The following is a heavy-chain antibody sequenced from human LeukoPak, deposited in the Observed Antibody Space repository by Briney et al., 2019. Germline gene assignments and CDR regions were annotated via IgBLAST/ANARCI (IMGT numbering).Heavy chain of an antibody. D-gene: IGHD2-15*01. CDR2: IYSGGST. Sequence: GGSLRLSCAASGFTVSSNYTSWVRQAPGKGLEWVSVIYSGGSTYYADSVKGRFTISRDNSKDTLYLQMNSLRAEDTAVYYCARVTARYCSGGSCGDDAFDIWGQGTMVTVSS. J-gene: IGHJ3*02. V-gene: IGHV3-53*01. CDR3: ARVTARYCSGGSCGDDAFDI. CDR1: GFTVSSNY.